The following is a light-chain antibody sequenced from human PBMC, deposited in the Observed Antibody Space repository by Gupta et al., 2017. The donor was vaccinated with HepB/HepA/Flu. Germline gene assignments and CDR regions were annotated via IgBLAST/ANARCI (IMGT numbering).Light chain of an antibody. V-gene: IGKV3-11*01. CDR1: QSVSSY. CDR3: QQRSNWPPIFT. CDR2: DAS. J-gene: IGKJ3*01. Sequence: EIVLTQSPATLSLSRGASAHLSCRASQSVSSYLAWYQQKPGQAPRLLIYDASNRATGIPARFSGSGSGTDFTLTISSLEPEDFAVYYCQQRSNWPPIFTFGPGTKVDIK.